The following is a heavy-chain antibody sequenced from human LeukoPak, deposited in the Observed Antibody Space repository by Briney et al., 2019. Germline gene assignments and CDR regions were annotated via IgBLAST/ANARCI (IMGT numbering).Heavy chain of an antibody. Sequence: GGYLRLSCAASGFTLSSYWMSWVRQAPGKGLEWVANIKQDGSEKYYVDSVKGRFTISRDNAKNSLYLQMNSLRAEDTAVYYCARAGEGAYYDSSGYYSDAFDIWGQGTMVTVSS. J-gene: IGHJ3*02. CDR3: ARAGEGAYYDSSGYYSDAFDI. CDR1: GFTLSSYW. CDR2: IKQDGSEK. D-gene: IGHD3-22*01. V-gene: IGHV3-7*01.